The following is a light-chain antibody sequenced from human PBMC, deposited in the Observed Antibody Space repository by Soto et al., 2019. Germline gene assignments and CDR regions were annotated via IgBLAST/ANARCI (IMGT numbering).Light chain of an antibody. CDR1: SSDVGSYDR. CDR3: TSFTTSKTYV. Sequence: QSALTQPPSVSGSPGQSVTISCTGTSSDVGSYDRVSWYQQPPGTAPKLIIYEVSNRPSGVPDRFSGSKSGNTASLTISGLQPEDETDYYCTSFTTSKTYVFGTGTKLTVL. V-gene: IGLV2-18*02. CDR2: EVS. J-gene: IGLJ1*01.